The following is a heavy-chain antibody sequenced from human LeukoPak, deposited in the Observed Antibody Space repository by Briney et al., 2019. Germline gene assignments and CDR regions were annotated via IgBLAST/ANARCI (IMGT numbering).Heavy chain of an antibody. D-gene: IGHD6-19*01. CDR1: GYTFTSYG. Sequence: ASVKVSFKASGYTFTSYGISWVRQAPGQGLEWMGWISAYNGNTNYAQKLQGRVTMTTDTSTSTAYMELRSLRSDDTAVYYCARDRIAVARAQGWFDPWAREPWSPSPQ. CDR2: ISAYNGNT. V-gene: IGHV1-18*01. J-gene: IGHJ5*02. CDR3: ARDRIAVARAQGWFDP.